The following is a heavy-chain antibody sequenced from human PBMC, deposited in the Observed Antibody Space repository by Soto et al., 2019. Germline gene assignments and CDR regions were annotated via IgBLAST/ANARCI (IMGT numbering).Heavy chain of an antibody. CDR2: INPNSGGT. Sequence: GASVKVSCKASGYTFTGNYMHWVRQAPGQGLEWMGWINPNSGGTNYAQKFQGWVTMTRDTSISTAYMELSRLRSDDTAVYYCARDRHIAAAGTRVFTGYGMDVWGQGTTVTVSS. J-gene: IGHJ6*02. CDR1: GYTFTGNY. D-gene: IGHD6-13*01. CDR3: ARDRHIAAAGTRVFTGYGMDV. V-gene: IGHV1-2*04.